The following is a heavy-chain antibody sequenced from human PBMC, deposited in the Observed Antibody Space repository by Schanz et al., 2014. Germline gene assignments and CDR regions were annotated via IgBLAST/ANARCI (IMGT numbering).Heavy chain of an antibody. D-gene: IGHD6-19*01. CDR2: ISAYNGHT. Sequence: QVQLVQSGAEVKKPGASVKVSCKASGYTFISYGIKWVRQAPGQGLEWMGWISAYNGHTDYAQKLQGRVTLTTDASTSTAYMELRNLRSDDTAVYYCARGGYSSGWYDRDIAHFDYWGQGTLVTVSS. CDR3: ARGGYSSGWYDRDIAHFDY. J-gene: IGHJ4*02. V-gene: IGHV1-18*01. CDR1: GYTFISYG.